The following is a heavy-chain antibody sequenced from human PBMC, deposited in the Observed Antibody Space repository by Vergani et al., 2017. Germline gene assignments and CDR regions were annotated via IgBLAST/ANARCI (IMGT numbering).Heavy chain of an antibody. CDR2: ISSTSRSV. CDR1: GFPFNTYS. Sequence: EVQLVESGGGLVQPGGSLRLSCAASGFPFNTYSLNWVRLAPGLGPEWISYISSTSRSVYYADSVDGRFTISRDNAKNSLYLQMNSLRAEDTAVYYCARDLAVAGTPLGYWGQGTLVTVSS. CDR3: ARDLAVAGTPLGY. D-gene: IGHD6-19*01. V-gene: IGHV3-48*01. J-gene: IGHJ4*02.